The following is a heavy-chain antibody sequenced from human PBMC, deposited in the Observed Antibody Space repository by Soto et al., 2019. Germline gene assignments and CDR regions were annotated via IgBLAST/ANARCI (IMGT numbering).Heavy chain of an antibody. CDR3: ASGSYDFWSGYLSYSDYGMDV. D-gene: IGHD3-3*01. J-gene: IGHJ6*02. V-gene: IGHV4-4*02. Sequence: PSETLSLTCAVSGGSISISNWWICVRQPPGKGLEWIGEIYHSGSTNYNPSLKSRVTISVDKSKNQFSLKPSSVTAADTAVYYCASGSYDFWSGYLSYSDYGMDVWGQGTTFTVSS. CDR1: GGSISISNW. CDR2: IYHSGST.